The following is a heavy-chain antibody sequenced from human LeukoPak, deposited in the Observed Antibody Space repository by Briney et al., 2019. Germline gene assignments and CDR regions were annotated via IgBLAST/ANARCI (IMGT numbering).Heavy chain of an antibody. D-gene: IGHD3-10*01. J-gene: IGHJ5*02. V-gene: IGHV3-74*01. Sequence: GGSLRLSCAASGFSLSTYWMHWVRQPPGKGLVWVSRINSDGSSTSYADSVKGRFTISRDNAKNTLYLQMNSLRAEDTAVYCCLPGGLDPWGQGTLVTVSS. CDR1: GFSLSTYW. CDR3: LPGGLDP. CDR2: INSDGSST.